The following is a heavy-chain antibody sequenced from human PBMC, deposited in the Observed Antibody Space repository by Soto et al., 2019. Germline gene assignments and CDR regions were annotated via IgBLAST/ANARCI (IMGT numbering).Heavy chain of an antibody. Sequence: SETLSLTCTVSGGSISSYYWSWIRQPPGKGLEWIGYIYYSGSTNYNPSLKSRVTISVDTSKNQFSLKLSSVTAADTAVYYCAREKGASMIVPHNWFDPWGQGTLVTVSS. CDR2: IYYSGST. D-gene: IGHD3-22*01. V-gene: IGHV4-59*01. CDR1: GGSISSYY. J-gene: IGHJ5*02. CDR3: AREKGASMIVPHNWFDP.